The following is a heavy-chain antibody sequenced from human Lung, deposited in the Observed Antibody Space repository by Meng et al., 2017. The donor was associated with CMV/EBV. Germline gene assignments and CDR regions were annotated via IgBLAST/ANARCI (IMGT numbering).Heavy chain of an antibody. D-gene: IGHD3-10*01. Sequence: GESLKISCAVSGFTFKSYAMNWVRQAPGKGLQWVAVISYDGSIKYYEDSIKGRFTISRDNSKNTLFLQMDTLTHEDTAVYYCARGGPRGGRGTIINVDQLDDWGQGALVTVSS. J-gene: IGHJ4*02. CDR1: GFTFKSYA. CDR2: ISYDGSIK. CDR3: ARGGPRGGRGTIINVDQLDD. V-gene: IGHV3-30*03.